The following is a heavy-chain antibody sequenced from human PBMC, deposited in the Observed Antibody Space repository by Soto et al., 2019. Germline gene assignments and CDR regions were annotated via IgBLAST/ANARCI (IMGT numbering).Heavy chain of an antibody. V-gene: IGHV1-69*13. CDR1: GFTFTSSA. Sequence: SVKVYCKASGFTFTSSAVQWVRQARGQRLEWMGGIIPIFGTANYAQKFQGRVTITADESTSTAYMELSSLRSEDTAVYYCGCSFVAVSFGPASYYSFYGFDFWGQGTPVTVSS. CDR3: GCSFVAVSFGPASYYSFYGFDF. CDR2: IIPIFGTA. J-gene: IGHJ6*02. D-gene: IGHD3-3*01.